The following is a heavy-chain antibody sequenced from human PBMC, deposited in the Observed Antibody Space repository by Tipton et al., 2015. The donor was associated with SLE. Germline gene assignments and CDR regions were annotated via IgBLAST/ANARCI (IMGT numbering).Heavy chain of an antibody. D-gene: IGHD1-26*01. CDR2: IYYSGST. V-gene: IGHV4-59*11. Sequence: TLSLTCTVSGGSISSHYWSWIRQPPGKGLEWIGSIYYSGSTYYNPSLKSRVTISVDTSKNQFSLKLSSVTAADTAVYYCARVRVGAPDYWGQGTLVTVSS. CDR3: ARVRVGAPDY. CDR1: GGSISSHY. J-gene: IGHJ4*02.